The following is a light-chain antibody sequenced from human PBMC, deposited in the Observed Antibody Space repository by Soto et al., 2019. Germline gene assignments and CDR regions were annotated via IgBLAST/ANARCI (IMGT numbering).Light chain of an antibody. J-gene: IGKJ1*01. CDR3: KQYGSSPPWT. Sequence: EIVLTQSPGTLSLSPGERATLSCRASQSVSSSYLAWYQQKPGQAPRLLIYGASSRATGIPDRFSGSGSGTDFPPTISRLEPEDFAVYYCKQYGSSPPWTFGQGTKVEIK. V-gene: IGKV3-20*01. CDR1: QSVSSSY. CDR2: GAS.